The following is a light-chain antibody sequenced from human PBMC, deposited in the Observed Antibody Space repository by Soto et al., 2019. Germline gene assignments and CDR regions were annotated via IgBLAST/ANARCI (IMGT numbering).Light chain of an antibody. J-gene: IGLJ1*01. CDR3: SSYTSSSTPRYV. V-gene: IGLV2-14*01. CDR2: EVS. Sequence: QSVLTQPASVSGSPRQSITISCTGTSSDVGGYNYVSWYQQHPGKAPKLMIYEVSNRPSGVSNRFSGSKSGNTASLTISGLQAEDEADYYCSSYTSSSTPRYVFGTGTKVTVL. CDR1: SSDVGGYNY.